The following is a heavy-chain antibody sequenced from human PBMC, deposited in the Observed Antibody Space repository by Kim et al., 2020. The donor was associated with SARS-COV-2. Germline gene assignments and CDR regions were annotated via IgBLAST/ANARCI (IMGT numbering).Heavy chain of an antibody. CDR2: INTDGSTT. V-gene: IGHV3-74*01. J-gene: IGHJ4*02. CDR3: ARGYSGNYRIDY. CDR1: GFTFSSYW. D-gene: IGHD1-26*01. Sequence: GGSLRISCAASGFTFSSYWMHWVRQAPGKGLVWVSRINTDGSTTSYADSVKGRFTISRDNAKNTLYLQMNSLRVEDTAVHYCARGYSGNYRIDYWGQGTLVTVSS.